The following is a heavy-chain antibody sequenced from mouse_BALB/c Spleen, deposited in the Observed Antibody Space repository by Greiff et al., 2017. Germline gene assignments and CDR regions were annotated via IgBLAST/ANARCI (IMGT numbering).Heavy chain of an antibody. J-gene: IGHJ2*01. CDR2: ISSGSSTI. D-gene: IGHD1-1*01. V-gene: IGHV5-17*02. CDR3: ARDYGSSYGGFDY. Sequence: DVKLVESGGGLVQPGGSRKLSCAASGFTFSSFGMHWVRQAPEKGLEWVAYISSGSSTIYYADTVKGRFTISRDNPKNTLFLQMTSLRSEDTAMYYCARDYGSSYGGFDYWGQGTTLTVSS. CDR1: GFTFSSFG.